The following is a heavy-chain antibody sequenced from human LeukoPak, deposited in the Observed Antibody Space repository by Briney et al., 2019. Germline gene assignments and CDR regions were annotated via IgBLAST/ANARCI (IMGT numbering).Heavy chain of an antibody. CDR1: GFTLSSYG. V-gene: IGHV3-30*03. Sequence: GGSLRLSCAASGFTLSSYGIHWVRQAPGKGLEWVAVISNDGSKKYYVDSVKGRFTISRDNSKNTLYLQMDSLGTEDTAVYYCARGRSTVVAPEFDYWGQGTLVTVSS. J-gene: IGHJ4*02. CDR2: ISNDGSKK. CDR3: ARGRSTVVAPEFDY. D-gene: IGHD4-23*01.